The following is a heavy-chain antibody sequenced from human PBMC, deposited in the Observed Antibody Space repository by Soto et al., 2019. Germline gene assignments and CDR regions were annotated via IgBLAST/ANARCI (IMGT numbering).Heavy chain of an antibody. CDR1: GGSFSGYY. D-gene: IGHD3-9*01. Sequence: SETLSLTCAVYGGSFSGYYWGWIRQPPGKGLEWIGEINHSGSTYYNPSLKTRVTISLDNSKSQFSLKLNSVTAADSAVYFCARLEGLATISYYFDFWGQGALVTVSS. CDR3: ARLEGLATISYYFDF. J-gene: IGHJ4*02. V-gene: IGHV4-34*01. CDR2: INHSGST.